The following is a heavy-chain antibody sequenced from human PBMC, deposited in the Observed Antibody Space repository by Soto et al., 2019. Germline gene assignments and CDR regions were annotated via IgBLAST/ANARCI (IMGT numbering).Heavy chain of an antibody. V-gene: IGHV1-2*04. CDR1: GYTFTGYY. D-gene: IGHD3-3*01. J-gene: IGHJ5*02. CDR3: AREGPPEKISYYDFWSGSYNWFDP. Sequence: ASVKVSCKASGYTFTGYYMHWVRQAPGQGLEWMGWINPNSGGTNYAQKFQGWVTMTRDTSISTAYMELSRLRSDDTAVYYCAREGPPEKISYYDFWSGSYNWFDPWGQGTLVPVSS. CDR2: INPNSGGT.